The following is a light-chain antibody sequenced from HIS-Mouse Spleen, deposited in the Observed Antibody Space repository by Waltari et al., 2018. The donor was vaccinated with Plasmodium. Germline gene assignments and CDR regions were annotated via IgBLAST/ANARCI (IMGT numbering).Light chain of an antibody. J-gene: IGKJ3*01. CDR3: QQYDKLPPAFT. V-gene: IGKV1-33*01. CDR1: KDISNY. Sequence: DIQMPQSPSSLSASVGDTVTITCQASKDISNYFNWYQQKPGKAPKLLINDASNLETGVPSMFSGSGSGTDVTVTISSLQPEDIATYYCQQYDKLPPAFTFGPGTKVDI. CDR2: DAS.